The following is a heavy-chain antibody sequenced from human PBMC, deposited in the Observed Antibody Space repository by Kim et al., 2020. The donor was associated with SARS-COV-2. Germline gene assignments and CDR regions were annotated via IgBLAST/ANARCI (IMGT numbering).Heavy chain of an antibody. CDR3: AKDRKVVRGYYYYGMDV. D-gene: IGHD2-15*01. V-gene: IGHV3-23*01. J-gene: IGHJ6*02. Sequence: GKGRFTISRETSENKMYLQMTSLRAEDTAVYYCAKDRKVVRGYYYYGMDVWGQGTTVTVSS.